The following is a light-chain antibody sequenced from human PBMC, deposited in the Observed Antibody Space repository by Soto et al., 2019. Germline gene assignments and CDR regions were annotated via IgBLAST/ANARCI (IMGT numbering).Light chain of an antibody. J-gene: IGLJ3*02. CDR3: QSYDSSLSGWV. CDR2: GNS. V-gene: IGLV1-40*01. CDR1: SSNIGAGYD. Sequence: QSVLTQPPSVSGAPGQRVTISCTWSSSNIGAGYDVHWYQQLPGTAPKLLIYGNSNRPSGVPDRFSGPKSGTSASLAITGLQAEAEADYYCQSYDSSLSGWVFGGGTKLTVL.